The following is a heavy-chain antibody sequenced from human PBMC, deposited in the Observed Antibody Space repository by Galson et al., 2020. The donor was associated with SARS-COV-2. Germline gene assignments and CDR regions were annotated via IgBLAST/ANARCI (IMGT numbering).Heavy chain of an antibody. CDR1: GFTFSSYG. Sequence: GESLKISCAASGFTFSSYGMHWVRQAPGKGLEWVAVISYDGSNKYYADSVKGRFTISRDNSKNTLYLQMNSLRAEDTAVYYCAKDLQYYDILTGYYSDKKAYYYCCCGDDVWGHGATVAVSS. V-gene: IGHV3-30*18. CDR3: AKDLQYYDILTGYYSDKKAYYYCCCGDDV. J-gene: IGHJ6*02. D-gene: IGHD3-9*01. CDR2: ISYDGSNK.